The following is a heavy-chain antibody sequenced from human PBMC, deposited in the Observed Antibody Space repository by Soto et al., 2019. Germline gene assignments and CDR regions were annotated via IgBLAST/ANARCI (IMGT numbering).Heavy chain of an antibody. CDR1: GFTVSSNY. V-gene: IGHV3-66*01. CDR2: IYSGGST. J-gene: IGHJ3*02. Sequence: GGSLRLSCAASGFTVSSNYMSWVRQAPGKGLEWVSVIYSGGSTYYADSVKGRFTISRDNSKNTLYLQMNSLRAEDTAVYYCARKQWLSEIGDDAFDIWGLGTMVTVSS. D-gene: IGHD6-19*01. CDR3: ARKQWLSEIGDDAFDI.